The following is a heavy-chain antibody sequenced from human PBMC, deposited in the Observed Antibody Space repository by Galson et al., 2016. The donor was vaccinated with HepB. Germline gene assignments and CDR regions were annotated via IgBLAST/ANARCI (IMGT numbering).Heavy chain of an antibody. Sequence: SLRLSCAASGFTFSSNWMHWVRQAPGKGLVWISRITSDGTNPRYAKNVRGRFTISRDNAKDTLFLQMNGLRAEDTAIYYCARKEVAGGFDYWGQGTLVTVSS. J-gene: IGHJ4*02. V-gene: IGHV3-74*01. CDR3: ARKEVAGGFDY. CDR1: GFTFSSNW. D-gene: IGHD6-19*01. CDR2: ITSDGTNP.